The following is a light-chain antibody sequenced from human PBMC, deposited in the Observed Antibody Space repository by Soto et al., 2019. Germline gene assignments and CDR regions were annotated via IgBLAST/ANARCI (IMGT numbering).Light chain of an antibody. V-gene: IGKV1-39*01. J-gene: IGKJ1*01. CDR1: QTFSNF. CDR3: QQSFSNSWT. Sequence: DIHLTQSGSSLSPSVGYKITITCRASQTFSNFLNWYQQKPGKAPKLLIYAASSLQSGVPSRFSGSGSGTDFTLTISDLQPEDSATYYCQQSFSNSWTFGQGTKVDIK. CDR2: AAS.